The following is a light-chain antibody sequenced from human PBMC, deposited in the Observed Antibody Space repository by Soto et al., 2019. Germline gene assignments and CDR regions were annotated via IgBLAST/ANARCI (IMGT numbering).Light chain of an antibody. J-gene: IGLJ3*02. CDR3: CSYAGGYTWV. Sequence: QSALTQPRSVSGSPGQSVTISCTGTSSDVGGNNFVSWYQHHPGKAPKLMIYYVTKRPSGVPDRFSGSKSGNTASLTISGLQAEDEADYYCCSYAGGYTWVFGGGTKLTVL. V-gene: IGLV2-11*01. CDR2: YVT. CDR1: SSDVGGNNF.